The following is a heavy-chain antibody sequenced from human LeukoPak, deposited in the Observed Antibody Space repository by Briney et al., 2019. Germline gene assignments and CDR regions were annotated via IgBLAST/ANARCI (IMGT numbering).Heavy chain of an antibody. Sequence: PGGSLRLSCAASGFTFRRSAMTWVRQVPGKGLEWVSTISGRGGDTDYADSVKGRFIISRDNAKNSLYLQMNSLRAEDTAVYYCARDLLDTAMVWDYWGQGTLVTVSS. V-gene: IGHV3-23*01. CDR1: GFTFRRSA. CDR2: ISGRGGDT. CDR3: ARDLLDTAMVWDY. J-gene: IGHJ4*02. D-gene: IGHD5-18*01.